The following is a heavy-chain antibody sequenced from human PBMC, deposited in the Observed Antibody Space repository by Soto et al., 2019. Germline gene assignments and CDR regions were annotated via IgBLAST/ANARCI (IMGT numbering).Heavy chain of an antibody. Sequence: QVQLVESGGGLVKPGGSLRLSCAASGFTFSDYYMSWIRQAPGKGLEWVSYISSSGSTIYYADSVKGRFTSSRDNAKNSLYLQMNSLRAEDTAVYYCARRYYDFWSAYYYMDVWGKGTTVTVSS. CDR2: ISSSGSTI. CDR3: ARRYYDFWSAYYYMDV. D-gene: IGHD3-3*01. V-gene: IGHV3-11*01. CDR1: GFTFSDYY. J-gene: IGHJ6*03.